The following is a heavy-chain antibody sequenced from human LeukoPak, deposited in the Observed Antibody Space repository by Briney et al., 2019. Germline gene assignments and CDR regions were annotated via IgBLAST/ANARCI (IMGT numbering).Heavy chain of an antibody. CDR1: GYTFTSYG. D-gene: IGHD2-2*01. CDR2: ISAHNAHT. V-gene: IGHV1-18*01. J-gene: IGHJ5*02. Sequence: ASVKVFCKASGYTFTSYGISWVRQAPGQGLEWMGWISAHNAHTNYAQKFQGRVTMTTDTSTSTAYMELRSLRSDDTAIYYCAREGDFCTSNTCYSWFDPWGQGTLVTVSP. CDR3: AREGDFCTSNTCYSWFDP.